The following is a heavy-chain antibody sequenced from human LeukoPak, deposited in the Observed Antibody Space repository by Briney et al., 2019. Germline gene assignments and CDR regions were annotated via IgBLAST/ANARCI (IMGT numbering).Heavy chain of an antibody. CDR2: IAHDGSIQ. J-gene: IGHJ4*02. V-gene: IGHV3-30*03. CDR3: ARDPGDSSGYGAN. D-gene: IGHD3-22*01. Sequence: GRSLRLSCVTSGFAFSSYGMHWVRQAPGRGLEWVTVIAHDGSIQHYADSEKGRFTTSRDNSKNTLYLQMNSLRAEDTAVYYCARDPGDSSGYGANWGQGTLVTVSS. CDR1: GFAFSSYG.